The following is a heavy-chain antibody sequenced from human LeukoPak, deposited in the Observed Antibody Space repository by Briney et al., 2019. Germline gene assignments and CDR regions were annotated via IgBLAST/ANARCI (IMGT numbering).Heavy chain of an antibody. V-gene: IGHV5-51*01. Sequence: GGSLEISCQGSGSRFTSYWIGWARQLPGKGLEWMGLIYPGGSDTSYSPSFQGQVTISADKSISTAYLQWSSLKASDTAMYYCARVSGSYPYFDYWGQGTLVTVSS. CDR2: IYPGGSDT. CDR1: GSRFTSYW. CDR3: ARVSGSYPYFDY. J-gene: IGHJ4*02. D-gene: IGHD1-26*01.